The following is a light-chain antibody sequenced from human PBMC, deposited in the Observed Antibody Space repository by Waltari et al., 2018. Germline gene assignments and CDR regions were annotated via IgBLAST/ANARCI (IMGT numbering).Light chain of an antibody. CDR2: GAY. V-gene: IGKV3-20*01. J-gene: IGKJ1*01. CDR3: QHHVRLPAT. CDR1: QSVNTY. Sequence: IVLTQSPGPLSLSPGERATLPCRASQSVNTYLAWYQQKPGQAPRLLIYGAYTRAAGIPDRFSGSGFGTDFSLTISRLEAEDFAVYYCQHHVRLPATFGQGTKVEIK.